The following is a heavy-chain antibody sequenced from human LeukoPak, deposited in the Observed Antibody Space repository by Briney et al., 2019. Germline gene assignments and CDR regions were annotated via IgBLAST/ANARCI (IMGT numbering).Heavy chain of an antibody. J-gene: IGHJ5*02. CDR1: GYSFTSYY. V-gene: IGHV1-2*02. D-gene: IGHD3-9*01. CDR3: ARDVLRYLSWFDP. Sequence: GASVKVSCKASGYSFTSYYMHWVRQAPGQGLEWMGWINPNSGGTNHAQKFQGRVTMTRDTSISTAYMELSRLRSDDTAAYYCARDVLRYLSWFDPWGQGTLVTVSS. CDR2: INPNSGGT.